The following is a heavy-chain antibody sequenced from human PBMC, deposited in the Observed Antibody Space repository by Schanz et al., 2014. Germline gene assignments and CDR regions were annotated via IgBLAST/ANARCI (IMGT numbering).Heavy chain of an antibody. CDR3: ARIIDGDYLY. V-gene: IGHV1-46*01. CDR1: GYTFTGYF. J-gene: IGHJ4*02. D-gene: IGHD4-17*01. CDR2: IIPPLRQT. Sequence: QVQLVQSGAEVKKPGASVKVSCKASGYTFTGYFMHWVRQAPGQGFEWVGSIIPPLRQTRYAQKFEERVIITADTSTTTVYMDLASLTSDDTAVYFCARIIDGDYLYWGQGTLVTVSS.